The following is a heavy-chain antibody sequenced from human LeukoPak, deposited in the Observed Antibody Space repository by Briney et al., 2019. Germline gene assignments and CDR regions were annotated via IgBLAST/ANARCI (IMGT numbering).Heavy chain of an antibody. Sequence: GGSLRLSCAASGFMFSSYGMHWVRQAPGKGLEWVSFIRYDGSNKYYPDSVKGRITISRDNSKNTLYPQMNSLRAEDTAIYYCAKGSKGTYDYWGQGTLVTVSS. J-gene: IGHJ4*02. CDR3: AKGSKGTYDY. V-gene: IGHV3-30*02. CDR1: GFMFSSYG. CDR2: IRYDGSNK.